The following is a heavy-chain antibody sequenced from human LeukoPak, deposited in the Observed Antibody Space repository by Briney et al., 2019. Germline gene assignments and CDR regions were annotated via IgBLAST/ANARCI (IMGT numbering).Heavy chain of an antibody. Sequence: SETLSLTCTVSGGSISSSSYYWGWIRQPPGKGLEWIGSIYYSGSTHYNPSLKSRVTISVDTSKNQFSLKLSSVTAADTAVYYCARQTYDFWSGYYTGDYYYYMDVWGKGTTVTVSS. J-gene: IGHJ6*03. CDR3: ARQTYDFWSGYYTGDYYYYMDV. CDR1: GGSISSSSYY. V-gene: IGHV4-39*01. CDR2: IYYSGST. D-gene: IGHD3-3*01.